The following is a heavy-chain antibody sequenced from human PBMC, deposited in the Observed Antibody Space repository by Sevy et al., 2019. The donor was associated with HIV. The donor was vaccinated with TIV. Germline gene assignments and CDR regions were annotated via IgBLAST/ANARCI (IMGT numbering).Heavy chain of an antibody. Sequence: GGSLRLSCSASGFRLNTYAMHWVRQAPGKGLEYVSAISSNGGSTYYADSVKGRFTISRDNSKNTLYLQMSSLRAEDTAVYYCVKDLMITFGGVIATDYWGQGTLVTVSS. D-gene: IGHD3-16*02. CDR2: ISSNGGST. CDR1: GFRLNTYA. CDR3: VKDLMITFGGVIATDY. V-gene: IGHV3-64D*06. J-gene: IGHJ4*02.